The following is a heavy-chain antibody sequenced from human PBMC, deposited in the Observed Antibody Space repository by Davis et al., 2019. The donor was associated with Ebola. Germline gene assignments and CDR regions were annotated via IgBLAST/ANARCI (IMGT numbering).Heavy chain of an antibody. CDR1: GGSVSSGSYY. V-gene: IGHV4-61*01. J-gene: IGHJ4*02. CDR3: AGGSVKNRPPDY. D-gene: IGHD1-14*01. Sequence: MPGGSLRLSCTVSGGSVSSGSYYWSWIWQPPGKGLEWIGYIYYSGSTNSNPSLKRRVTISVDTAKNQCSLKLSSVTAADTAVYYCAGGSVKNRPPDYWGQGTLVTVSS. CDR2: IYYSGST.